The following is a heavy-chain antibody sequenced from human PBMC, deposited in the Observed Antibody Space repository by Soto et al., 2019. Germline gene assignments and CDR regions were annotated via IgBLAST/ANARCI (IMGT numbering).Heavy chain of an antibody. J-gene: IGHJ4*02. CDR2: ILDDGSDK. CDR1: GFSFSSYG. CDR3: ARDDDYGDNGLDY. V-gene: IGHV3-33*01. D-gene: IGHD4-17*01. Sequence: QVQLVESGGGVVQPGRSLRLSCGASGFSFSSYGMHWVRQAPGKGLEGVAVILDDGSDKDYTDAVKGRFTISRDNSKNTLYLEMNSLRAEDTAVYYCARDDDYGDNGLDYWGQGTLVTVSS.